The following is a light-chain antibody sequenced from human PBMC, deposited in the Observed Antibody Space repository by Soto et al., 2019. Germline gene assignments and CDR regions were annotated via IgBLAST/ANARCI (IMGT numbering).Light chain of an antibody. CDR2: SAS. CDR3: QQYNNWFRT. J-gene: IGKJ1*01. CDR1: QSVSSN. V-gene: IGKV3-15*01. Sequence: EIVMTQSPATLRVSPGERATLSCRASQSVSSNLAWYQQKPGQAPRLLIYSASTRATGIPARFSGSGSGTEFTLTISSLQSEDFAVYYCQQYNNWFRTFGQGTKVDIK.